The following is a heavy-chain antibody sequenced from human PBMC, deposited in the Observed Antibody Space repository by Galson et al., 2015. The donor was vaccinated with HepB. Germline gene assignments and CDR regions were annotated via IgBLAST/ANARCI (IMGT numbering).Heavy chain of an antibody. Sequence: SVKVSCKASGYTFTKYYIHWVRQAPGQGLEWMGVIDPSGTSRTDAQKFQGRVTMTRDTSTRTVFMELSSLRSEDTAVYYCVRDWELGYWGQGTLVTVSS. D-gene: IGHD1-1*01. CDR1: GYTFTKYY. J-gene: IGHJ4*02. V-gene: IGHV1-46*01. CDR2: IDPSGTSR. CDR3: VRDWELGY.